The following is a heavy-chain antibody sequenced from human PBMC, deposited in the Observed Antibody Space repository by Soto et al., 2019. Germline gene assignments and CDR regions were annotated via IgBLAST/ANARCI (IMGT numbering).Heavy chain of an antibody. Sequence: SETLSLTCAVYGGSFSGYYWSWIRQPPGKGLEWIGEINHSGSTNYNPSLKSRVTISVDTSKNQFSLKLSSVTAADTAVYYCARVSRGAALWFDPWGQGTLVTVSS. J-gene: IGHJ5*02. CDR2: INHSGST. D-gene: IGHD3-10*01. CDR1: GGSFSGYY. V-gene: IGHV4-34*01. CDR3: ARVSRGAALWFDP.